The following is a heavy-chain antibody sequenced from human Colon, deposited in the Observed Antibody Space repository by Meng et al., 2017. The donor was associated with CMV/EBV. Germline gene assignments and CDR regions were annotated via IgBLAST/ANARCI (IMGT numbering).Heavy chain of an antibody. Sequence: QAQLQQSGPGLGKPSXXPXLTXAXSGDSVSSNSAAWNWIRQSPSRGLEWLGRTYYRSKWYNDYAVSVKSRITINPDTSKNQFSLQLNSVTPEDTAVYYCARVAVGISSFDYWGQGTLVTVYS. J-gene: IGHJ4*02. CDR1: GDSVSSNSAA. D-gene: IGHD1-26*01. CDR3: ARVAVGISSFDY. CDR2: TYYRSKWYN. V-gene: IGHV6-1*01.